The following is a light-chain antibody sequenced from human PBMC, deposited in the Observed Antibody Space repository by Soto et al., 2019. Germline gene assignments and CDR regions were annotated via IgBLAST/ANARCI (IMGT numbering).Light chain of an antibody. V-gene: IGKV1-5*03. CDR3: QQYNSYRRT. J-gene: IGKJ1*01. CDR2: KAS. CDR1: QSISSW. Sequence: DIQMTQSPSTLSASVGDRVTITCRASQSISSWLAWYQQKPGKAPKLLIYKASSLESGVPSRFSGSGSGTEITLTISSLQTDDFATYYCQQYNSYRRTFGQGTKVEIK.